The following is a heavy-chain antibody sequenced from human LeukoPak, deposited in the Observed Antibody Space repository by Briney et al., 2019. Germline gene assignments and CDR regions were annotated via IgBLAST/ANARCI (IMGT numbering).Heavy chain of an antibody. CDR2: INWNGGSI. J-gene: IGHJ4*02. D-gene: IGHD2-15*01. V-gene: IGHV3-20*04. CDR3: ARGYCSGGSCWCFVR. Sequence: GGSLTLSCAASGFTFDDYGMSWLRQGPGKGLEWVSGINWNGGSIVYADSVKGRFTISRDNAKNSLFLQMNSLRAEDTALYYCARGYCSGGSCWCFVRWGQGALVTVSS. CDR1: GFTFDDYG.